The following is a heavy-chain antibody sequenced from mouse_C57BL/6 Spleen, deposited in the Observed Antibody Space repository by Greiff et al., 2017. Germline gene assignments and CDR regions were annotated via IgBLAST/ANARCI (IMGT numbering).Heavy chain of an antibody. D-gene: IGHD2-3*01. J-gene: IGHJ1*03. CDR3: ARTDGYWYFEV. CDR2: IDPSDSYT. CDR1: GYTFTSYW. V-gene: IGHV1-69*01. Sequence: VQLQQPGAELVMPGASVKLSCKASGYTFTSYWMNWVKQRPGQGLEWIGEIDPSDSYTNYNQKFKGKSTLTVDKSSSTAYMQLSSLTSEDSAVYYCARTDGYWYFEVCGTGTTVTVA.